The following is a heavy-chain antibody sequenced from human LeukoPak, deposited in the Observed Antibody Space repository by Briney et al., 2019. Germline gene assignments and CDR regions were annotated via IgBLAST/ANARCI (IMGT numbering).Heavy chain of an antibody. CDR2: IYSGGST. V-gene: IGHV3-53*05. Sequence: GGSLRLSCAASGFTVSSNYMSWVRQAPGKGLEWVSVIYSGGSTYYAASVKGRFTISRDNSKNTLYLQMNSLRAEDTAVYYCAKDTVKVSTISRVPHYTDVWGKGTTVTISS. CDR3: AKDTVKVSTISRVPHYTDV. D-gene: IGHD5/OR15-5a*01. J-gene: IGHJ6*03. CDR1: GFTVSSNY.